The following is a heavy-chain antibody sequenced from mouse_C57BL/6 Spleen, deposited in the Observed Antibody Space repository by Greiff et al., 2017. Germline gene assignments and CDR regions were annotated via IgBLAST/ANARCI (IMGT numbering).Heavy chain of an antibody. CDR1: GYTFTGYW. CDR3: ARKTTVVATGYYAMDY. D-gene: IGHD1-1*01. Sequence: VQLQQSGAELMKPGASVKLSCKATGYTFTGYWIEWVKQRPGHGLEWIGEILPGSGSTNYNEKFKGKATFTADTSSNTAYMQLSSLTTEDSAIYYWARKTTVVATGYYAMDYWGQGTSVTVSS. V-gene: IGHV1-9*01. J-gene: IGHJ4*01. CDR2: ILPGSGST.